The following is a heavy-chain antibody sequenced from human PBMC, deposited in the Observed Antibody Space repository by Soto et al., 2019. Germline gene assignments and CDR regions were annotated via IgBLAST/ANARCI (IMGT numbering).Heavy chain of an antibody. V-gene: IGHV1-69*01. Sequence: QVQLVQSGAEVKKPGSSVKVSCKASGGTFRTFAISWVRQAPGQGLECMGGIIPMFGFPHYAQKFQGRVTITADESTTTVFMELSSLRSDDTAVYYCARNSWGYGSGSNYPSWLYYSCMDVWGQGTTVTVSS. J-gene: IGHJ6*02. CDR3: ARNSWGYGSGSNYPSWLYYSCMDV. D-gene: IGHD3-10*01. CDR1: GGTFRTFA. CDR2: IIPMFGFP.